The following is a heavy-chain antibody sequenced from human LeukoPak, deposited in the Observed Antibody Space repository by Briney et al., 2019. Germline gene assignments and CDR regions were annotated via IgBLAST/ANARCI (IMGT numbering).Heavy chain of an antibody. Sequence: GGSLRLSCAASGFTVSSNYMSWVRQAPGKGLEWVSYISGSSSTIYYADSVKGRFTVSRDNAKNSLYLQMNSLRAEDTAVYYCAREWLGYDFNYYYYMDVWGKGTTVTVSS. CDR1: GFTVSSNY. D-gene: IGHD5-12*01. CDR3: AREWLGYDFNYYYYMDV. CDR2: ISGSSSTI. J-gene: IGHJ6*03. V-gene: IGHV3-48*01.